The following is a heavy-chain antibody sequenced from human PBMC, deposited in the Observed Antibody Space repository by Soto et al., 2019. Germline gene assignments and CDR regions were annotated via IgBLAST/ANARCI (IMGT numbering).Heavy chain of an antibody. J-gene: IGHJ5*02. CDR3: ARDWYTSFYP. D-gene: IGHD6-13*01. Sequence: QVHLVQSGPEVREPGASMKVSCKASGYSFSRYGITWVRQAPGQGLEWMGWISPTTHETNYAQKFQGRVTVTTDTPTSTAVIDLGNLKSDDTAVYCCARDWYTSFYPWGAGSLVTVS. CDR2: ISPTTHET. CDR1: GYSFSRYG. V-gene: IGHV1-18*01.